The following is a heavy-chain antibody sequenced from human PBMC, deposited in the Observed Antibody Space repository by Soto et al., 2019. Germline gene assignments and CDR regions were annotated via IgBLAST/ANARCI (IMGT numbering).Heavy chain of an antibody. J-gene: IGHJ6*03. CDR3: GKKTRYDNLPGYFTYYYYYMDV. Sequence: IFSKESGPTLVKPTQTLTLTCTFSGFSLSTSGVGVGWIRQPPGKALEWLALIYWDDDKRYSPSLKSRLTITKDTSKNQVVLTMNHLEPVETATNFRGKKTRYDNLPGYFTYYYYYMDVWGKGTTVTVSS. CDR1: GFSLSTSGVG. V-gene: IGHV2-5*02. D-gene: IGHD3-9*01. CDR2: IYWDDDK.